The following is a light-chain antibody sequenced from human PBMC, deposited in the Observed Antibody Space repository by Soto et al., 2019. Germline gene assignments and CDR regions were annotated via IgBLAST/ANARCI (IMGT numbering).Light chain of an antibody. Sequence: EIVLTQSPATLSLSPGERATLSCRASQSVSTYLAWYQQKPGQAPRLLIYDVSNRATGIPSRFSGSGSGTDFTLTISILEPEDFAVYYCQQRYTFGQGTKLEIK. CDR3: QQRYT. J-gene: IGKJ2*01. CDR1: QSVSTY. CDR2: DVS. V-gene: IGKV3-11*01.